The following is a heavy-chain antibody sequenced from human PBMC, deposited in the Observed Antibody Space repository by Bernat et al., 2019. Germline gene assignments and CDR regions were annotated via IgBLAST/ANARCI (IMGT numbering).Heavy chain of an antibody. V-gene: IGHV3-23*01. CDR2: ISGSGGST. J-gene: IGHJ4*02. Sequence: EVQLLVSGGGLVQPGGSLRLSCAASGFTFSSYAMSWVRQAPGKGLEWVSAISGSGGSTYYADSVKGRFTISRDNSKNTLYLKMNSLRAEDTAVYYCATDQGIWFGELLYPFDYWGQGTLVTVSS. CDR3: ATDQGIWFGELLYPFDY. D-gene: IGHD3-10*01. CDR1: GFTFSSYA.